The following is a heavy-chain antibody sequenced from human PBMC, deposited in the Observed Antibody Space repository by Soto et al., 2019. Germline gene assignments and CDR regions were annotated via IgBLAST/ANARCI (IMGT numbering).Heavy chain of an antibody. CDR1: GGSISSSSYY. CDR3: ARGRYSSSWYPSGYYYYGMDV. J-gene: IGHJ6*02. CDR2: IYYSGST. Sequence: SETLSLTCTVSGGSISSSSYYWGWIRQPPGKGLEWIGSIYYSGSTYYNPSLKSRVTISVDTSKNQFSLKLSSVTAADTAVYYCARGRYSSSWYPSGYYYYGMDVWGQGTTVTVSS. D-gene: IGHD6-13*01. V-gene: IGHV4-39*01.